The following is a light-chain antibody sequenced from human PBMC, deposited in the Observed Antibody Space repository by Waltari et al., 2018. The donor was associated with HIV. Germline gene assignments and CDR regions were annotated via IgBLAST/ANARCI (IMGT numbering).Light chain of an antibody. V-gene: IGKV4-1*01. J-gene: IGKJ2*01. CDR2: WAS. CDR1: ESVLKSSSSRNY. Sequence: DIVMTQSPDSLVVSLGERATINCKSSESVLKSSSSRNYLAWYQQKPGQRPKLLIYWASIRESGVPDRFSASGSGTDFTLTITNLQAEDVAVYYCQQYSGIPYTFGQGTKLEIK. CDR3: QQYSGIPYT.